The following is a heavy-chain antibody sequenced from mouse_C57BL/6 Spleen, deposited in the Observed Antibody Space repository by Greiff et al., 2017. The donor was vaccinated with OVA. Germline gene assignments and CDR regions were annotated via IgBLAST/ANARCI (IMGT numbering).Heavy chain of an antibody. J-gene: IGHJ3*01. V-gene: IGHV5-6*01. D-gene: IGHD1-1*01. Sequence: ESGGDLVKPGGSLKLSCAASGFTFSSYGMSWVRQTPDKRLEWVATISSGGSYTYYPDSVKGRFTISRDNAKNTLYLQMSSLKSEDTAMYYCARKGTVVDWFAYWGQGTLVTVSA. CDR2: ISSGGSYT. CDR1: GFTFSSYG. CDR3: ARKGTVVDWFAY.